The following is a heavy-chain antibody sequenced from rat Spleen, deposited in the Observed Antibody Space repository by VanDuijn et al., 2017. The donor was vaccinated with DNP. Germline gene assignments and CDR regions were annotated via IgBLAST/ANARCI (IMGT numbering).Heavy chain of an antibody. CDR2: ITSSGGST. CDR1: GFTFNNYW. V-gene: IGHV5-31*01. J-gene: IGHJ2*01. Sequence: EVQLVESGGGLVQPGRSLKLSCVASGFTFNNYWMTWIRQVPGKGLEWVASITSSGGSTYYPDSVKGRFTISRDNAKNTLYLQMNSLRSEDTATYYCASNNYFDYWGQGVMVTVSS. CDR3: ASNNYFDY.